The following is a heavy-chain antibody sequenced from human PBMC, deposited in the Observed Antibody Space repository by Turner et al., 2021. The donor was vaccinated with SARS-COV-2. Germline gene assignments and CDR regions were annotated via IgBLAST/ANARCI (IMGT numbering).Heavy chain of an antibody. Sequence: EVQLVESGGGLVKPGGSLRLSCAASGFTFSNAWMSWVRQAPGKGLEWVGRIKSKTEGGTTDYAAPVKGRFTISRDDSKNTPYLQMNSLKNEDTAVYYCTTLTALDVWGQGTTVTVSS. CDR1: GFTFSNAW. CDR2: IKSKTEGGTT. CDR3: TTLTALDV. J-gene: IGHJ6*02. V-gene: IGHV3-15*01.